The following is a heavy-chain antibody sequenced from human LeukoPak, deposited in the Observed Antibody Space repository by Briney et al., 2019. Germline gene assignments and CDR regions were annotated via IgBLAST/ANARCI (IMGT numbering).Heavy chain of an antibody. D-gene: IGHD3-10*01. CDR3: ARATGSGSYYNSLVDY. J-gene: IGHJ4*02. CDR2: ISAYNGNT. CDR1: GYTFTTYG. Sequence: GASVKVSCKASGYTFTTYGITWVRQAPGQGLEWIGWISAYNGNTNYAQKLQGRVTMTTDTSTSTAYMELRSLRSDDTAVYYCARATGSGSYYNSLVDYWGQGTLVTVSS. V-gene: IGHV1-18*01.